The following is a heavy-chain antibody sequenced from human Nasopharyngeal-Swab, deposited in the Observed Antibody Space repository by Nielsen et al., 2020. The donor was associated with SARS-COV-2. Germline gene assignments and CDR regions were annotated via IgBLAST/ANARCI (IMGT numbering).Heavy chain of an antibody. CDR1: GASISSQY. D-gene: IGHD2-8*02. CDR2: IYDSGVT. J-gene: IGHJ4*02. Sequence: GSLRLSCFVSGASISSQYWTCLRQPPGKGLEWVGYIYDSGVTEYNPSLQSRVTISVDKSKNQFSLRLSSVSAADTAIYYCARGGAGSHWRYYIGYWGQGALVTVS. CDR3: ARGGAGSHWRYYIGY. V-gene: IGHV4-59*11.